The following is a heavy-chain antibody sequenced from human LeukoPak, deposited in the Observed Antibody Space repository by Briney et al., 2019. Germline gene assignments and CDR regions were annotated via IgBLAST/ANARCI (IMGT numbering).Heavy chain of an antibody. CDR3: ARDFEEGYSDAFHI. Sequence: ASVKVSCKASGYTFTGYYMHWVRQAPGQGLEWMGWINPNSGGTNYAQKFQGRVTMTRDTSISTAYMELSRLRSDDTAVYYCARDFEEGYSDAFHIWGQGTMVTVSS. CDR2: INPNSGGT. V-gene: IGHV1-2*02. J-gene: IGHJ3*02. D-gene: IGHD3-22*01. CDR1: GYTFTGYY.